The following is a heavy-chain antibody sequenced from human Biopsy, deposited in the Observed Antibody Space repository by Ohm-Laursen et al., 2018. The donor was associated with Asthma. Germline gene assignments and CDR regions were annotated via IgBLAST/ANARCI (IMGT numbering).Heavy chain of an antibody. CDR2: INTNTGNP. CDR3: ARGLLGMDV. D-gene: IGHD2-15*01. V-gene: IGHV7-4-1*02. Sequence: GASVKVSCKASGYIFTSHAMNWVRQAPGQGLEWMGRINTNTGNPTYAQGFTGRFVFSLDTSVSTAYLQISSLKADDTAVYYCARGLLGMDVWAKGPRSPSR. CDR1: GYIFTSHA. J-gene: IGHJ6*02.